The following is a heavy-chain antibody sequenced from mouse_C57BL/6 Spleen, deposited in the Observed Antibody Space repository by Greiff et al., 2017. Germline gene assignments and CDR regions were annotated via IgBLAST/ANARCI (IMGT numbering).Heavy chain of an antibody. V-gene: IGHV7-1*01. Sequence: EVHLVESGGGLVQSGRSLRLSCATSGFTFSDFYMEWVRQAPGKGLEWIAASRNKANDYTTEYSASVKGRFIVSRDTSQSILYLQMNALRAEDTAIYYCARGPGDYFDYWGQGTTLTVSS. CDR1: GFTFSDFY. CDR2: SRNKANDYTT. CDR3: ARGPGDYFDY. J-gene: IGHJ2*01.